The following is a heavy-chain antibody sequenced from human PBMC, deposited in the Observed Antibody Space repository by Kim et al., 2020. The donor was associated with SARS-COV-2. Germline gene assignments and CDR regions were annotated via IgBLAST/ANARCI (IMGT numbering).Heavy chain of an antibody. CDR3: ARVGIVVVPAATYNLFDP. CDR2: IGSSGGTI. V-gene: IGHV3-48*03. CDR1: GFTFSSYE. Sequence: GGSLRLSCAASGFTFSSYEMNWVRQAPGKGLEWVSYIGSSGGTIYYADSVKGRFTISRDNAKNSVYLQMNSLRAEDTAVYYCARVGIVVVPAATYNLFDPRGQATLVTLSS. D-gene: IGHD2-2*01. J-gene: IGHJ5*02.